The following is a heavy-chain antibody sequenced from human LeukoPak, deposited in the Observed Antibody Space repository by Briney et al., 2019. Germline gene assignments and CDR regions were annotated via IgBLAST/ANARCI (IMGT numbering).Heavy chain of an antibody. CDR1: GFTFDDYA. Sequence: PGGSLRLSCAASGFTFDDYAMLWVRQAPGKGLEWVSLISGDGGSTYYADSVKGRFTVSRDNSKNTLYLQMNSLRPEDTALYYCAKARGSEIDYWGQGTLVTVSS. V-gene: IGHV3-43*02. CDR3: AKARGSEIDY. J-gene: IGHJ4*02. D-gene: IGHD3-10*01. CDR2: ISGDGGST.